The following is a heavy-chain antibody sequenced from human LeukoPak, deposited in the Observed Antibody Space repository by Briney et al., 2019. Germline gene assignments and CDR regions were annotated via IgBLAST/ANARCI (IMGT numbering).Heavy chain of an antibody. V-gene: IGHV3-30-3*01. CDR3: AREISTTMIVVDPI. CDR2: ISYDGSNK. D-gene: IGHD3-22*01. Sequence: PGGSVRLSCAASGFTFSSYAMHWVRQAPGKGLEWVAVISYDGSNKYYADSVKGRFTISRDSSKNTLYLQMHSLRVEDTAMYYCAREISTTMIVVDPIWGQGTLVTVSS. CDR1: GFTFSSYA. J-gene: IGHJ4*02.